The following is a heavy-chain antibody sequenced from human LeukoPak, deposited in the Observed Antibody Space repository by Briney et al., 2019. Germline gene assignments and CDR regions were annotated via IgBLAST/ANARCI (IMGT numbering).Heavy chain of an antibody. Sequence: SETLSLTCTVSGGSISSGGYYWSWIRQHPGKGLEWIGYIYYSGSTYYNPSLKSRVTISVDTSKNQFSLKLSSVTAADTAVYYCARVDRDDYGDYVPDAFDIWGQGTMVTVSS. CDR3: ARVDRDDYGDYVPDAFDI. CDR1: GGSISSGGYY. CDR2: IYYSGST. D-gene: IGHD4-17*01. J-gene: IGHJ3*02. V-gene: IGHV4-31*03.